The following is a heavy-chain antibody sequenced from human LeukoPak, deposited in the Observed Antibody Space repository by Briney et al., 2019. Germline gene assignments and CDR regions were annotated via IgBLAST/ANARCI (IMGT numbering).Heavy chain of an antibody. J-gene: IGHJ4*02. V-gene: IGHV3-64D*06. CDR1: GFTFSSYA. CDR2: ISRHGDST. CDR3: VKDRGITMVRGVLDY. Sequence: GGSLRLSCSASGFTFSSYAMQWVRQAPGKAREYVSAISRHGDSTYYADSVKGRFTISRDNSENTLYLQMSSLRAEDTAVYYCVKDRGITMVRGVLDYWGQGTRVSVSS. D-gene: IGHD3-10*01.